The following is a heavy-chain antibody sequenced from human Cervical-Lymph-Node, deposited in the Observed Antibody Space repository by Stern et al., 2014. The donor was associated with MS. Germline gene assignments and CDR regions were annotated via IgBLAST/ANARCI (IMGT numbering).Heavy chain of an antibody. D-gene: IGHD3-10*01. CDR3: LDSGAT. Sequence: EVQLGESGGGFVQPGGSLRLSCAASGFSLSSYWMHWVRQAPGKGLEWVSRISSDGRSTNYADSVKGRFTVSRDNAKNTLYLQMNSLRAEDTAVYYCLDSGATWGQGTLVTISS. V-gene: IGHV3-74*02. J-gene: IGHJ5*02. CDR2: ISSDGRST. CDR1: GFSLSSYW.